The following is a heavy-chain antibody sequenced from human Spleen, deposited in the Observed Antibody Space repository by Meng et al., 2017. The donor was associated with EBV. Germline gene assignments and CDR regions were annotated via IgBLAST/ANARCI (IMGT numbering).Heavy chain of an antibody. CDR1: GFNFSSYA. D-gene: IGHD3-22*01. V-gene: IGHV3-23*01. J-gene: IGHJ4*02. CDR3: AKDRGYYDSNVKGYFDY. Sequence: EVQLLESGGGLVQPGGSLRLSCAASGFNFSSYAMSWVRQAPGKGLDWVSGISGSGGRTYYADSVKGRLTISRDNSKNTVYLQMNSLRAEDTAVYYCAKDRGYYDSNVKGYFDYWGQGTLVTVSS. CDR2: ISGSGGRT.